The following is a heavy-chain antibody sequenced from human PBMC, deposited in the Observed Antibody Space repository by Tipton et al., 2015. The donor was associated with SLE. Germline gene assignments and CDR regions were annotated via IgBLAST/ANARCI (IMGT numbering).Heavy chain of an antibody. CDR2: FYTSGST. D-gene: IGHD6-6*01. V-gene: IGHV4-61*02. Sequence: TLSLTCTVSGGSVSSASYYWSWIRQPAGKGLEWIGRFYTSGSTKYNPSLKSRVTISEGTSKNQFSLKLSSVTAADTAVYYCAMAARPYYYMDVWGKGTTVTVSS. CDR3: AMAARPYYYMDV. J-gene: IGHJ6*03. CDR1: GGSVSSASYY.